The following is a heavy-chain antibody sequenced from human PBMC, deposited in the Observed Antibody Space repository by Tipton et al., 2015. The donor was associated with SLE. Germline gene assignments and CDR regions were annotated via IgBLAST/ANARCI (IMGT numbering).Heavy chain of an antibody. J-gene: IGHJ6*02. Sequence: QSGAEVKKPGASVKVSCKASGYTFTSNDISWVRQAPGQGLEWMGWISAYNGNTNYAQKLQGRVTMTTDTSTSTAYMELRSLRSDDTAVYYCAREVSGSYRGEDYYYGMDVWGQGTTVTVSS. CDR1: GYTFTSND. CDR3: AREVSGSYRGEDYYYGMDV. D-gene: IGHD1-26*01. CDR2: ISAYNGNT. V-gene: IGHV1-18*01.